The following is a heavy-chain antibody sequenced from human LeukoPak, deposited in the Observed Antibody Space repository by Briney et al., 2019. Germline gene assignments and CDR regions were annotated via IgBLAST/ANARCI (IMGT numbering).Heavy chain of an antibody. V-gene: IGHV3-33*06. CDR3: AKMGQWLVLFDY. CDR1: GFTFSSYG. D-gene: IGHD6-19*01. Sequence: PGRSLRLSCAASGFTFSSYGVHWVRQAPGKGLEWVAVIWYDGSNKYYADSVKGRFTISRDNSKNTLYLQMNSLRAEDTAVYYCAKMGQWLVLFDYWGQGTLVTVSS. J-gene: IGHJ4*02. CDR2: IWYDGSNK.